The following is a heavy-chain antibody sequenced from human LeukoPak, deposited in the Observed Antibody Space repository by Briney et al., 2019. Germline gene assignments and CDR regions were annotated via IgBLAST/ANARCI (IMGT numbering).Heavy chain of an antibody. CDR3: ARVRCSGGSCYRGDY. CDR1: GFTFSSHS. D-gene: IGHD2-15*01. V-gene: IGHV3-21*01. Sequence: GGSLRLSCAASGFTFSSHSMNWVRQAPGKGLEWVSSISSSSSYIYYADSVKGRFTISRDNAKNSLYLQVNSLRAEDTAVYYCARVRCSGGSCYRGDYWGQGTLVTVSS. CDR2: ISSSSSYI. J-gene: IGHJ4*02.